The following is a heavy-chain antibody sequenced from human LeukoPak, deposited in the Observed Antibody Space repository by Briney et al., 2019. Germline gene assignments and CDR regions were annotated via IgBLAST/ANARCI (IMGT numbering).Heavy chain of an antibody. V-gene: IGHV1-69*04. CDR2: IIPILGIA. CDR3: AARGYCGGDCYSWNYGMDV. D-gene: IGHD2-21*02. Sequence: ASVKVSCKASGGTFSSYAISWVRQAPGQGLEWMGRIIPILGIANYAQKFQGRVTITADKSTSTAYMELSSLRSEDTAVYYCAARGYCGGDCYSWNYGMDVWGQGTTVTVSS. CDR1: GGTFSSYA. J-gene: IGHJ6*02.